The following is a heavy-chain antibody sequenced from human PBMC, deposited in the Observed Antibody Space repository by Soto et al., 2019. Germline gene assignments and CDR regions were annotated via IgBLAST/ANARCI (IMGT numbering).Heavy chain of an antibody. CDR3: ARDSRAGEWLLGVMDV. Sequence: GALRLSCAASGFTFSSYSMNWVRQAPGKGLEWVSYISSSSSTIYYADSVKGRFTISRDNAKNSLYLQMNSLRAEDTAVYYCARDSRAGEWLLGVMDVWGKGTTVTFSS. CDR1: GFTFSSYS. D-gene: IGHD3-3*01. V-gene: IGHV3-48*01. J-gene: IGHJ6*03. CDR2: ISSSSSTI.